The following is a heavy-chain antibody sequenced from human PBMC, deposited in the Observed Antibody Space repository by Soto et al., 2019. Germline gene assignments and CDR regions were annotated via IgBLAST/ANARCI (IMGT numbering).Heavy chain of an antibody. CDR3: AHRRAYNNYWFWGDFDS. CDR2: IYWDNDK. CDR1: GFSLSTSGVG. D-gene: IGHD3-16*01. J-gene: IGHJ4*02. V-gene: IGHV2-5*02. Sequence: QITLKESGPTLVKPTQTLTLTCAFSGFSLSTSGVGVGWIRQPPGKALEWLALIYWDNDKRYSPSLKSRLTVTKDTSNNQVVLTMTDVDHVDTGTYYCAHRRAYNNYWFWGDFDSWGQGILVTVSS.